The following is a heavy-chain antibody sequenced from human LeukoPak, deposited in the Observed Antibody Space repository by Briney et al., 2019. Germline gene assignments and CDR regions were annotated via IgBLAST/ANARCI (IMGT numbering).Heavy chain of an antibody. Sequence: PSETLSLTCTVSGGSISSSSYYWGWIRQPPGKGLEGVGSIYYSGSTYYNPSLKSRVTISVDTSKNQFSLKLSSVTAADTAVYYCARHEPIAVAGSEGSFDYWGQGTLVTVSS. V-gene: IGHV4-39*01. D-gene: IGHD6-19*01. CDR3: ARHEPIAVAGSEGSFDY. CDR2: IYYSGST. J-gene: IGHJ4*02. CDR1: GGSISSSSYY.